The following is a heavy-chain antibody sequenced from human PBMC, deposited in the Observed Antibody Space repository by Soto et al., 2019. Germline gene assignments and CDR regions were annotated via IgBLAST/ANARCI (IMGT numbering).Heavy chain of an antibody. CDR1: GGSISSSNW. CDR3: ARDISSDSLFGY. J-gene: IGHJ4*02. V-gene: IGHV4-4*02. D-gene: IGHD3-22*01. Sequence: QVQLQESGPGLVRPSGTLSLTCAVFGGSISSSNWWSWVRQPRGKGLEWIGDLYHSGDTNYNPSLETRVTMSIDKSKNQFSLKLNSVTAADTAIYYGARDISSDSLFGYWGQGALVTVSS. CDR2: LYHSGDT.